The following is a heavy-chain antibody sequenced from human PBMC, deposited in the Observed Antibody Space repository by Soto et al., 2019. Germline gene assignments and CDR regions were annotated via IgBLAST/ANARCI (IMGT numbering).Heavy chain of an antibody. CDR2: ISSSSSTI. CDR3: VRASPAMVRGVIPQYYYYYYMDV. CDR1: GFTFSSYS. J-gene: IGHJ6*03. V-gene: IGHV3-48*01. Sequence: GGSLRLSCAASGFTFSSYSMNWVRQAPGKGLEWVSYISSSSSTIYYADSVKGRFTISRDNAKNSLYLQMNSLRAEDTAVYYCVRASPAMVRGVIPQYYYYYYMDVWGKGTTVTVSS. D-gene: IGHD3-10*01.